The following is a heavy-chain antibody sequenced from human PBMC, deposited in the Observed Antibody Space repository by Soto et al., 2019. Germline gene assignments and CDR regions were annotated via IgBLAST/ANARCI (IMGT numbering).Heavy chain of an antibody. CDR2: IYHSGST. CDR3: ARHRYSYGVYYFDY. CDR1: GGSISSGGYS. J-gene: IGHJ4*02. D-gene: IGHD5-18*01. Sequence: PSETLSLTCAVSGGSISSGGYSWSWIRQPPGKGLEWIGYIYHSGSTYYNPSLKSRVTISVDRSKNQFSLKLSSVTAADTAVYCCARHRYSYGVYYFDYWGQGTLVTVSS. V-gene: IGHV4-30-2*01.